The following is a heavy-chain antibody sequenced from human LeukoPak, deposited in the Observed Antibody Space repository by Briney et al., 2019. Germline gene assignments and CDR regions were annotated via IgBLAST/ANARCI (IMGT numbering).Heavy chain of an antibody. Sequence: PGGSLRLSCAVSGFPFSVYEMNWVRQAPGKGLEWVSNIGSSGAIRHYADSVKGRLSISRDNAENSLFLQMNSLRVEDTGIYYCALLAVASDFDYWGQGALVTVSS. CDR3: ALLAVASDFDY. V-gene: IGHV3-48*03. CDR2: IGSSGAIR. D-gene: IGHD6-19*01. CDR1: GFPFSVYE. J-gene: IGHJ4*02.